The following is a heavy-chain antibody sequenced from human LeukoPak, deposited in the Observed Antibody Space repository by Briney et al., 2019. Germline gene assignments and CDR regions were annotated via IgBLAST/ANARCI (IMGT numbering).Heavy chain of an antibody. D-gene: IGHD3-10*01. V-gene: IGHV3-23*01. J-gene: IGHJ4*02. CDR3: AKEGYFYGSGTYSYFDY. CDR2: LSGLGGTT. Sequence: PGGSLRLSCAASGFTFSNFAMSWVPQAPGKGLEWVSSLSGLGGTTYYAVSVKGRFTISRDNSRNTLYLQMNSLRVEDTAVYYCAKEGYFYGSGTYSYFDYWGQGALVTVSS. CDR1: GFTFSNFA.